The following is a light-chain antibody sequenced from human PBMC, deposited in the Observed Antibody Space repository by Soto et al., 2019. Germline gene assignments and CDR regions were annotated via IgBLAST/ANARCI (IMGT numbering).Light chain of an antibody. CDR2: EGS. CDR1: SSDVGSYNL. V-gene: IGLV2-23*01. CDR3: GSYAGSYG. J-gene: IGLJ1*01. Sequence: QSALTQPASVSGSPGQSITISCTGTSSDVGSYNLVSWYQQHPGKAPKLMIYEGSKRPSGVSNRFSGSKSGNTASLTISGLQAEDEADYYCGSYAGSYGFGTGTKLTVL.